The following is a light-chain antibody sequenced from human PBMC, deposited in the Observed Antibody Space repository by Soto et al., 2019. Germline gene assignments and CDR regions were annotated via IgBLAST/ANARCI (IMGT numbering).Light chain of an antibody. V-gene: IGKV3-20*01. CDR3: QQYHTSPLT. Sequence: EIVLTPSPGTLSLSPGERATFSCRASQSVSSSYIAWYQPKRGQAPRRLIYGASIRATGIPDRFSGSGSGTDFTLTISRLEPEDFALYYCQQYHTSPLTFGQGTKVDIK. CDR1: QSVSSSY. CDR2: GAS. J-gene: IGKJ1*01.